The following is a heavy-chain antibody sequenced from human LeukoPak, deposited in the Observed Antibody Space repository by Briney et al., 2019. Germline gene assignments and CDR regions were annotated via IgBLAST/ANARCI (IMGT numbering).Heavy chain of an antibody. CDR2: IYYSGST. CDR3: AREIRDYYGSGSYYFDY. V-gene: IGHV4-59*01. J-gene: IGHJ4*02. CDR1: GGSISSYY. D-gene: IGHD3-10*01. Sequence: SETLSLTCTVSGGSISSYYWSWIRQPPGKGLGWIGYIYYSGSTNYNPSLKSRVTISVDTSKNQFSLKLSSVTAADTAVYYCAREIRDYYGSGSYYFDYWGQGTLVTVSS.